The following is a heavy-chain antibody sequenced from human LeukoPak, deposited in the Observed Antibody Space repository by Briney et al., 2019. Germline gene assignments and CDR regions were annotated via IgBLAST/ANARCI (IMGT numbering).Heavy chain of an antibody. Sequence: GASAKVSCKASGYTFTSYGISWVRQAPGQGLEWMGWISAYNGNTNYAQKLQGRVTMTTDTSTSTAYMELRSLRSDDTAVYYCARETRYCSSTSCSYYYYYGMDVWGQGTTVTVSS. D-gene: IGHD2-2*01. J-gene: IGHJ6*02. CDR1: GYTFTSYG. CDR3: ARETRYCSSTSCSYYYYYGMDV. V-gene: IGHV1-18*01. CDR2: ISAYNGNT.